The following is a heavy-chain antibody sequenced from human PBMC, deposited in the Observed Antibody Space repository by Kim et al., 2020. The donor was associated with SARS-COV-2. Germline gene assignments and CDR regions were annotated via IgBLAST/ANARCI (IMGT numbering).Heavy chain of an antibody. Sequence: GGSLRLSCAASGFTFSNAWMNWVRQAPGKGLEWVGRIKSNSDGGTTDYAAPVKGRFTISRDDSKNTLYLQMNSLKTEDTAVYYCFTAVRAYFDLWGRGTLVTVSS. CDR3: FTAVRAYFDL. J-gene: IGHJ2*01. V-gene: IGHV3-15*01. CDR2: IKSNSDGGTT. CDR1: GFTFSNAW.